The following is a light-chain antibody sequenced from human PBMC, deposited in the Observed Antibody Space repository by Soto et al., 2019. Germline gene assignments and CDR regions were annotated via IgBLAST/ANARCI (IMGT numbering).Light chain of an antibody. V-gene: IGKV3-20*01. Sequence: EIVLTQSPGTLSLSPGERATLSCRASQSVTTSYLAWYQQKPGQAPRLLIYGASSRATGVPDRFSGSGSGTDFTLTISRPEPEDFAVYYCQHYGSSPRFGQGTKVDIK. CDR1: QSVTTSY. CDR3: QHYGSSPR. J-gene: IGKJ1*01. CDR2: GAS.